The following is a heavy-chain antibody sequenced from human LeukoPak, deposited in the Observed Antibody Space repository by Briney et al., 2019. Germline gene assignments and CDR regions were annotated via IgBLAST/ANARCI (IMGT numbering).Heavy chain of an antibody. CDR3: ARDTTWDGGWYSY. Sequence: GGSLRLSCAASGFSFNSYAMSWVRQAPGKGLEWVSAINGGGDNTYYADSVKGRFTISRDNTKNTLYLQMNSLRAEDTAVYYCARDTTWDGGWYSYWGQGTLVTVSS. CDR1: GFSFNSYA. J-gene: IGHJ4*02. CDR2: INGGGDNT. D-gene: IGHD6-19*01. V-gene: IGHV3-23*01.